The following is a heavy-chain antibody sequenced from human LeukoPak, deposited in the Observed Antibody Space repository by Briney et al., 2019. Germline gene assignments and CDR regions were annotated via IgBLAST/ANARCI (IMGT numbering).Heavy chain of an antibody. CDR2: IIPIFGIA. J-gene: IGHJ4*02. CDR3: AREEVVVVAATVGHYFDY. D-gene: IGHD2-15*01. CDR1: GGTFSSYA. V-gene: IGHV1-69*04. Sequence: SVKVSCKASGGTFSSYAISWVRQAPGQGLEWMGRIIPIFGIANYAQKFQGRVTITADKSTSTAYMELSSLRSEDTAVYYRAREEVVVVAATVGHYFDYWGQGTLVTVSS.